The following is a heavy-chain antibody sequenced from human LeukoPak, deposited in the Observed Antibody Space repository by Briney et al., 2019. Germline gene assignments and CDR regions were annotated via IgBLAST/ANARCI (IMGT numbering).Heavy chain of an antibody. V-gene: IGHV1-2*02. CDR1: GYTFTSYA. D-gene: IGHD6-13*01. CDR2: INPNSGGT. J-gene: IGHJ4*02. CDR3: ARAYSSSWYLMDDY. Sequence: ASVKVSCKASGYTFTSYAMHWVRQAPGQGLEWMGWINPNSGGTNYAQKFQGRVTMTRDTSISTAYMELSRLRSDDTAVYYCARAYSSSWYLMDDYWGQGTLVTVSS.